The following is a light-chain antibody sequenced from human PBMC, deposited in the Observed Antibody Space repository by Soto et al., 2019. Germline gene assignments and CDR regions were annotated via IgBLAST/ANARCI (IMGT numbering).Light chain of an antibody. CDR3: QQYNSYWT. CDR1: QSISSW. Sequence: DIQMTQSPSTLSASVGDRVTITCRASQSISSWLAWYQQKPGKAPKLLIYKASSLESGVPSRFSGSGSGTEFALTIISLQADDFATYYCQQYNSYWTFGQGTKVEIK. V-gene: IGKV1-5*03. CDR2: KAS. J-gene: IGKJ1*01.